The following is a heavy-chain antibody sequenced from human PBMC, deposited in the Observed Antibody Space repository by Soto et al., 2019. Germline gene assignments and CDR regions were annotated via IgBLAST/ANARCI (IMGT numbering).Heavy chain of an antibody. CDR3: ARGSNQPAFDY. Sequence: GASVKVSCKASGYTFTSYYIHWLRQAPGQGLEWMGIIHPSGGSTSYAQQFQGRVTMTRDTSTSTVYTELSSLRSEDTAVYHCARGSNQPAFDYWGQGTLVTVSS. V-gene: IGHV1-46*01. CDR1: GYTFTSYY. CDR2: IHPSGGST. D-gene: IGHD4-4*01. J-gene: IGHJ4*02.